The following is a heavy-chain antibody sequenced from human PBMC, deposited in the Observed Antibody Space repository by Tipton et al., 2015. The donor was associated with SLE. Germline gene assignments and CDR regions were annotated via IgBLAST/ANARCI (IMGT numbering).Heavy chain of an antibody. D-gene: IGHD3-22*01. V-gene: IGHV4-31*03. CDR3: ARRDGRAYYDR. J-gene: IGHJ6*01. CDR1: GGSISSWGHY. CDR2: IYYSGST. Sequence: TLSLTCTVSGGSISSWGHYWSWIRQHPGKGQDWIGYIYYSGSTFYNPSLNSRVTISIDMSKNQFSLKLTSVTAADTAVYYCARRDGRAYYDRWG.